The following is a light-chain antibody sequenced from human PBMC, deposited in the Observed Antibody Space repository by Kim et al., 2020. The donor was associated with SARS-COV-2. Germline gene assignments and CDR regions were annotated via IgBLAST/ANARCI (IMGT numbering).Light chain of an antibody. Sequence: DIQMTQSPSSVSASVGDRVTITCRASQSISSWLAWYQRKPGKAPKLLIYKASSLESGVPSRFSGSGSGTEFSLTISSLQPDDFATYYCQQYHSYSLTFGQGTKLEI. CDR3: QQYHSYSLT. CDR1: QSISSW. CDR2: KAS. J-gene: IGKJ2*01. V-gene: IGKV1-5*03.